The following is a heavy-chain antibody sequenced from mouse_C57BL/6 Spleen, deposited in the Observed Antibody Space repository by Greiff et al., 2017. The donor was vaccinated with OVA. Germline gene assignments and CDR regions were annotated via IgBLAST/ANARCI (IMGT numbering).Heavy chain of an antibody. CDR2: ISSGGDYI. J-gene: IGHJ2*01. CDR3: TRATMVTTYYFDY. CDR1: GFTFSSYA. Sequence: VMLVESGEGLVKPGGSLKLSCAASGFTFSSYAMSWVRQTPEKRLEWVAYISSGGDYIYYADTVKGRFTISRDNARNTLYLQMSSLKSEDTAMYYCTRATMVTTYYFDYWGQGTTLTVSS. D-gene: IGHD2-2*01. V-gene: IGHV5-9-1*02.